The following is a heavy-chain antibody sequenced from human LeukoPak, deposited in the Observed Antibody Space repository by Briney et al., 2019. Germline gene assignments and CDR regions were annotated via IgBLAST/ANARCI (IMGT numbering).Heavy chain of an antibody. CDR3: ARVDYDIMGIDY. CDR2: IRYDGSNK. CDR1: GFTFSSYG. J-gene: IGHJ4*02. V-gene: IGHV3-30*02. D-gene: IGHD3-9*01. Sequence: GGSLRLSCAASGFTFSSYGMHWVRQAPGKGLEWVAFIRYDGSNKYYADSVKGRFTISRDNYKNTLYLQMNSLRAEDTAVYYCARVDYDIMGIDYWGQGTLVTVSS.